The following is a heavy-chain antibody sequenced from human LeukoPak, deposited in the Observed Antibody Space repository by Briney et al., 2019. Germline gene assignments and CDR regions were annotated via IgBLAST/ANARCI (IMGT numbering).Heavy chain of an antibody. CDR1: GGSISSYY. Sequence: SETLSLTCTVSGGSISSYYWSRIRQPPGKGLEWIGYVYYSGSTNFNPSLKSRVTISVDKSKNQFSLKLSSVTAADTAVYYCARGLGSNWFDPWGQGTLVTVSS. V-gene: IGHV4-59*12. J-gene: IGHJ5*02. D-gene: IGHD2-15*01. CDR2: VYYSGST. CDR3: ARGLGSNWFDP.